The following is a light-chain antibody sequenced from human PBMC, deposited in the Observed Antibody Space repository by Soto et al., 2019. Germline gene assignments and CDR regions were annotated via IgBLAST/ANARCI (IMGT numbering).Light chain of an antibody. CDR1: SSNIGADYD. J-gene: IGLJ3*02. V-gene: IGLV1-40*01. CDR2: GNI. Sequence: QSVLTQPPSVSGAPGQRVTISCTGSSSNIGADYDVHWYQQRPGTAPKLLIFGNINRPSGVPDRFSGSKSGTSASLAITGLQAEDEGDYYSQSYDYSLTAFVFGGGTKLTVL. CDR3: QSYDYSLTAFV.